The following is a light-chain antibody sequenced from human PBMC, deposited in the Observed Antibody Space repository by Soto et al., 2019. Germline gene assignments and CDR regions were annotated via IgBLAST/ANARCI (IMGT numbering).Light chain of an antibody. CDR3: CSYAGSYTSGPYV. V-gene: IGLV2-11*01. J-gene: IGLJ1*01. Sequence: QSALTQPRSVSGSPGQSVTISCTGTSSDVGGYNYVSWYQQHPGKAPKPMIYDVSKRPSGVPDRFFGSKSVNTASLTVSGLQAEDEGDYYCCSYAGSYTSGPYVFGTGTKVTVL. CDR1: SSDVGGYNY. CDR2: DVS.